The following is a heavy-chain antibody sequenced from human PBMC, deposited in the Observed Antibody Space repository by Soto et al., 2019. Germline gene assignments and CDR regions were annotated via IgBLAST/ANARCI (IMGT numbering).Heavy chain of an antibody. D-gene: IGHD5-12*01. J-gene: IGHJ4*02. CDR2: INHSGST. Sequence: QVQLQQWGAGLLKPSETLSLTCAVYGGSFSGYYWSWIRQPPGKGLEWIGEINHSGSTNYNPPLRSRVTISVDTSKNQFSLKLSSVTAADTAVYYCARSGLWLRFPLENWGQGTLVTVSS. CDR3: ARSGLWLRFPLEN. CDR1: GGSFSGYY. V-gene: IGHV4-34*01.